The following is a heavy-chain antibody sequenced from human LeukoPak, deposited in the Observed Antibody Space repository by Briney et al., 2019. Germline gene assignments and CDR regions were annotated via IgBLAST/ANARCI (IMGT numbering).Heavy chain of an antibody. CDR1: GGSFSGYY. Sequence: SETLSLTCAVYGGSFSGYYWSWIRQPPGKGLEWIGEINHSGSTNYNPSLKSRVTISLDTSKNQFSLKLSSVTAADTAVYYCAREAQKYCSGGSCYGPGDYWGQGTLVTVSS. D-gene: IGHD2-15*01. J-gene: IGHJ4*02. CDR2: INHSGST. CDR3: AREAQKYCSGGSCYGPGDY. V-gene: IGHV4-34*01.